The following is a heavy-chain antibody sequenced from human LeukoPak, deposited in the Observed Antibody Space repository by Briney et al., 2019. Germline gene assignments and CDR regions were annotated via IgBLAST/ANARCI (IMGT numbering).Heavy chain of an antibody. CDR1: GFTFSSYA. D-gene: IGHD3-10*01. CDR3: AKGLEYYYGSGSL. J-gene: IGHJ4*02. CDR2: ISYDGSNK. V-gene: IGHV3-30*04. Sequence: PWGSLRLSCAASGFTFSSYAMHWVRQAPGKGLEWVAVISYDGSNKYYADSVKGRFTISRDNSKNTLYLQMNSLRAEDTAVYYCAKGLEYYYGSGSLWGQGTLVTVSS.